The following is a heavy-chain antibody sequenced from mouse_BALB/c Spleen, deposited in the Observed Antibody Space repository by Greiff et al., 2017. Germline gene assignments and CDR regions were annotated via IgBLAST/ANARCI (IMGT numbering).Heavy chain of an antibody. CDR3: AKRGNDYDGGYYAMDY. D-gene: IGHD2-4*01. J-gene: IGHJ4*01. CDR1: GYTFTSYT. Sequence: VQLQQSGAELARPGASVKMSCKASGYTFTSYTMHWVKQRPGQGLEWIGYINPSSGYTNYNQKFKDQATLTADNSSSTAYMQLSSLTSEDSAVYYCAKRGNDYDGGYYAMDYWGQGTSVTVSS. CDR2: INPSSGYT. V-gene: IGHV1-4*01.